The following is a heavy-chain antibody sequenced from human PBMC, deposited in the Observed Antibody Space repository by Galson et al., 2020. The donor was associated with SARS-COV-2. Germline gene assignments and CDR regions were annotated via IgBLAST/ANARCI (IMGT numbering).Heavy chain of an antibody. D-gene: IGHD3-3*01. CDR3: ARLRFLEWLLPGPNFDY. V-gene: IGHV4-59*11. Sequence: SETLSLTCNVSGGSISSHYWSWIRQPPGRGLEYIGHIYYSGNTDYNPSLKSRVTISVDTSKNQFSLKLSSVTAADTAVYYCARLRFLEWLLPGPNFDYWGQGTLVTVSS. J-gene: IGHJ4*02. CDR2: IYYSGNT. CDR1: GGSISSHY.